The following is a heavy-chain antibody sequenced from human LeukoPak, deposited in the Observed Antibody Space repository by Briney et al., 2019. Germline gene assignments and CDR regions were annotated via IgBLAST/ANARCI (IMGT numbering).Heavy chain of an antibody. CDR3: ARHIQWLSSYYFDY. Sequence: PSETLSLTCTVSGDSSRSGSYCWGWIRQPPGKGLEWIGSIYNSGSTYYSPSLKSRVTMSVDTSTHQFSLELSSVTAADTAVYYCARHIQWLSSYYFDYWGPGILVTVSS. V-gene: IGHV4-39*01. CDR1: GDSSRSGSYC. CDR2: IYNSGST. D-gene: IGHD6-19*01. J-gene: IGHJ4*02.